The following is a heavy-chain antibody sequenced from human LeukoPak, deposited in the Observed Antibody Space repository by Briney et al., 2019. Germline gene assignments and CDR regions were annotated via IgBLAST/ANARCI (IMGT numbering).Heavy chain of an antibody. D-gene: IGHD2-15*01. CDR3: ARGRGGGGSSNNWFDP. CDR1: GGSINSYY. CDR2: IYYSGTT. J-gene: IGHJ5*02. Sequence: PSVTLSLTCTVSGGSINSYYWSWIRQPPGKGLEWIGYIYYSGTTNYNPSLKSRVTISVDTSKNQFSLKLISVTAADTAVYFCARGRGGGGSSNNWFDPWGRGTLVIVSS. V-gene: IGHV4-59*12.